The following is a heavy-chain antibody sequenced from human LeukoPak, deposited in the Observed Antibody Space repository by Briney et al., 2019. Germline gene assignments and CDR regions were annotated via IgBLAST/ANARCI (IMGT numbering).Heavy chain of an antibody. V-gene: IGHV4-59*01. CDR1: GGSISSYY. CDR3: ARLRGYSYGYIRAYYYGMDV. J-gene: IGHJ6*02. Sequence: SETLSLTCTVSGGSISSYYWSWIRQPPGKGLEWIGYIYYSGSTNYNPSLKSRVTISVDTSKNQFSLKLSSVTAADTAVYYGARLRGYSYGYIRAYYYGMDVWGQGTTVTVSS. CDR2: IYYSGST. D-gene: IGHD5-18*01.